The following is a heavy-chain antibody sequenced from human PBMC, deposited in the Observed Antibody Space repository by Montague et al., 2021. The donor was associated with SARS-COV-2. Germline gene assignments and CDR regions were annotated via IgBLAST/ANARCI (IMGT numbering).Heavy chain of an antibody. Sequence: SETLSLTCAVSGGSITSTYWWCWLRQPPGKVLEWIGEIHHRGSTNSTPSLNRRITISIDKSSNQFPLNLNSVTAADTAVYYCAGGDYGDYRDAFDIWGQGTVVTVSS. CDR2: IHHRGST. D-gene: IGHD4-17*01. V-gene: IGHV4-4*02. CDR1: GGSITSTYW. CDR3: AGGDYGDYRDAFDI. J-gene: IGHJ3*02.